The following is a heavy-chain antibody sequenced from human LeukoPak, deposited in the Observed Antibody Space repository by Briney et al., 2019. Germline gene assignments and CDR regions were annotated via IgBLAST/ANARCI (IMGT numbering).Heavy chain of an antibody. CDR1: GGSISSGGYY. CDR2: IYYSGST. CDR3: ARGHGYCSSTSCYASATFDP. V-gene: IGHV4-31*03. J-gene: IGHJ5*02. D-gene: IGHD2-2*01. Sequence: PSQTLSLTCTVSGGSISSGGYYWRWIRQHPGKGREWIVYIYYSGSTYYNPARKSRITITVNTTKNQFSLKLSSVTAADTAVYYCARGHGYCSSTSCYASATFDPWGQGTLVTVSS.